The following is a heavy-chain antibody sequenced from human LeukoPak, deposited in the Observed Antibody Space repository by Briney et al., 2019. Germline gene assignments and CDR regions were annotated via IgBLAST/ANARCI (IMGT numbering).Heavy chain of an antibody. V-gene: IGHV4-31*03. CDR2: IYYSGST. Sequence: PSETLSLTCTVSGGSINSGDSSWNWIRQRPGKGLEWIGYIYYSGSTSYNPSLESRVTISVDTSKSRFSLKLTSVTAADTALYYCARGESSWGQGILVIVSS. J-gene: IGHJ5*02. CDR3: ARGESS. D-gene: IGHD3-16*01. CDR1: GGSINSGDSS.